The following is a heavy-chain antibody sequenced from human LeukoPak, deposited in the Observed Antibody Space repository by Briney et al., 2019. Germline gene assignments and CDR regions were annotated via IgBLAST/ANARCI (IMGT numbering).Heavy chain of an antibody. V-gene: IGHV4-59*07. D-gene: IGHD3-3*01. CDR2: IHYSWST. J-gene: IGHJ3*02. Sequence: SDTLSLICTVSGGSISSYYWSWIRPSPGEGVEWIGHIHYSWSTNYNFSLESRVTMSMDTSKRQISLKLSSVTAADTAVYYCARDSPVEGAVFGDAFDIWGKGTVVTVSS. CDR1: GGSISSYY. CDR3: ARDSPVEGAVFGDAFDI.